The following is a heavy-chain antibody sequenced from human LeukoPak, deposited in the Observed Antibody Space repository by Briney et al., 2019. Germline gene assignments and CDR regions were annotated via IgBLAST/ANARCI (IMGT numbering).Heavy chain of an antibody. CDR1: GGSISSGGYY. V-gene: IGHV4-31*03. J-gene: IGHJ3*02. Sequence: SQTLSLTCTVSGGSISSGGYYWSWIRQHPGKGLEWIGYIYYSGSTYYNPSLKSRVTISVDTSKNQFSLKLSSVTAADTAVYYCARSYDSSGLDAFDIWGQGTMVTVSS. CDR2: IYYSGST. CDR3: ARSYDSSGLDAFDI. D-gene: IGHD3-22*01.